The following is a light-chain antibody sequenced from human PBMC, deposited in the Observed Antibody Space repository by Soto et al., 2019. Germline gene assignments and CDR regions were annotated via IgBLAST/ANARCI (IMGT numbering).Light chain of an antibody. CDR3: SSYTSSSTYVV. J-gene: IGLJ2*01. V-gene: IGLV2-18*02. CDR1: SSDVGSYNR. CDR2: EVS. Sequence: QSALTQPPSVSGSPGQSVTISCTGTSSDVGSYNRVSWYQQPLGTAPKLMIYEVSNRPSGVPDRFSGSKSGNTASLTISGLQAEDEADYYCSSYTSSSTYVVFGGGTKLTVL.